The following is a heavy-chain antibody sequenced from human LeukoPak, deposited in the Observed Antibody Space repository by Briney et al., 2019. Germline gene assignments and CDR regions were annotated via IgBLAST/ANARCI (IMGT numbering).Heavy chain of an antibody. CDR3: ARRDSSGWYYFDY. J-gene: IGHJ4*02. CDR1: GGSISSSSYY. D-gene: IGHD6-19*01. Sequence: SETLPLTCTVSGGSISSSSYYWGWIRQPPGKGLEWIGSIYYSGSTYYNPSLKSRVTISVDTSKNQFSLKLSSVTAADTAVYYCARRDSSGWYYFDYWGQGTLVTVSS. V-gene: IGHV4-39*01. CDR2: IYYSGST.